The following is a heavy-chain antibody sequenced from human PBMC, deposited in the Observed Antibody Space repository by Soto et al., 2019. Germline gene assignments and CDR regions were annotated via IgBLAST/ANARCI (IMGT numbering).Heavy chain of an antibody. CDR1: GHSISSGIW. CDR3: GMLRGSSFFDY. J-gene: IGHJ4*02. V-gene: IGHV4-28*01. CDR2: VYSRGHT. Sequence: QVQLQESGPGLVKPSDTMSVTCAVSGHSISSGIWWGWVRQPPGKGLEWIGSVYSRGHTYYNPSLEIRCTMSVDTSKNQHSLRLTSVTAAYTAVYSCGMLRGSSFFDYWGQGILVTVSS. D-gene: IGHD6-13*01.